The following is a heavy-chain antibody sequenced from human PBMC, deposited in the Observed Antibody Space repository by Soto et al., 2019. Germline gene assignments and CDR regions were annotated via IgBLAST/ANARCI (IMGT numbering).Heavy chain of an antibody. J-gene: IGHJ6*02. Sequence: GGSLRLSCAASGFTFSSYSMNWVRQAPGKGLEWVSSIGSSSYIYYADSVKGRFTISRDNAKNSLYLQMNSLRAEDTAVYYCARDPVIAMIVVVPEKFGMDVWGQGTTVTVSS. CDR1: GFTFSSYS. CDR2: IGSSSYI. V-gene: IGHV3-21*01. CDR3: ARDPVIAMIVVVPEKFGMDV. D-gene: IGHD3-22*01.